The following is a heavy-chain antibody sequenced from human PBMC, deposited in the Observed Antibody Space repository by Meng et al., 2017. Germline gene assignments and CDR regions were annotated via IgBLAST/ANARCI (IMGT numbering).Heavy chain of an antibody. D-gene: IGHD3-3*01. CDR3: ARGYDFWSGQYYFDY. Sequence: VEVQESGPGLVKPSETLSLTCTVSGGSISSYYWSWIRQPPGKGLEWIGYIYYSGSTNYNPSLKSRVTISVDTSKNQFSLKLSSVTAADTAVYYCARGYDFWSGQYYFDYWGQGTLVTVSS. CDR1: GGSISSYY. V-gene: IGHV4-59*01. J-gene: IGHJ4*02. CDR2: IYYSGST.